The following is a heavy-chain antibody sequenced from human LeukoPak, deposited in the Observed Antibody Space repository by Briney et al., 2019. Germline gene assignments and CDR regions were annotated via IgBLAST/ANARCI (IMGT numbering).Heavy chain of an antibody. D-gene: IGHD2-15*01. J-gene: IGHJ4*02. Sequence: SQTLSLTCTVSGGSISSGGYYWSWIRQHPGKGLEWIGYIYYSGSTYYNPSLKSRVIISVDTSKNQFSLKLSSVTAADTAVYYCARSYCSGGSCYRTFDYWGQGTLVTVSS. V-gene: IGHV4-31*03. CDR3: ARSYCSGGSCYRTFDY. CDR2: IYYSGST. CDR1: GGSISSGGYY.